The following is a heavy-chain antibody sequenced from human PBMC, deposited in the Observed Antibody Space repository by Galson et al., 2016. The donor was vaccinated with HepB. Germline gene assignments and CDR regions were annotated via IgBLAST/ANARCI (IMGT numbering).Heavy chain of an antibody. CDR1: GFTFSSCP. Sequence: SLRLSCAASGFTFSSCPMSWVRQAPGKGLEWVSSISGSGGSTNYADSVKGRFTISRDNSKNTLYLQMNYLRAEDTAVYYCARGHLVVPFSFYFDYWGQGSLVTVSS. CDR2: ISGSGGST. CDR3: ARGHLVVPFSFYFDY. V-gene: IGHV3-23*01. J-gene: IGHJ4*02. D-gene: IGHD2-15*01.